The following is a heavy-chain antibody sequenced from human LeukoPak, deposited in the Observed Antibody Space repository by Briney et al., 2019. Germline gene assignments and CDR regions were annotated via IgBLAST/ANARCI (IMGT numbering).Heavy chain of an antibody. J-gene: IGHJ3*02. V-gene: IGHV1-69*13. Sequence: ASVKVSCKASGGTFSSYAISWVRQAPGQGLEWMGGIIPIFGTANYAQKFQGRVTITADESTSTAYMELSSLRSEDTAVYYCARLDVDTAMATVAAFDIWGQGTMVTVSS. CDR2: IIPIFGTA. CDR1: GGTFSSYA. D-gene: IGHD5-18*01. CDR3: ARLDVDTAMATVAAFDI.